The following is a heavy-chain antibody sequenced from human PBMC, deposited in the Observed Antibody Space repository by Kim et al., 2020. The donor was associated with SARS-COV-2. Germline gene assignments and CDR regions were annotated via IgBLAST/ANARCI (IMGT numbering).Heavy chain of an antibody. CDR1: GFTFGIHG. CDR2: IYYDGTKA. J-gene: IGHJ4*02. V-gene: IGHV3-33*01. CDR3: ARDRAYASGCSDF. D-gene: IGHD6-19*01. Sequence: GGSLRLSCAASGFTFGIHGMHWVRRAPGKGLEWVAIIYYDGTKAYYADSVKDRFTISRDNANNTVYLQIDSPRAEDTAIYYCARDRAYASGCSDFWVQGT.